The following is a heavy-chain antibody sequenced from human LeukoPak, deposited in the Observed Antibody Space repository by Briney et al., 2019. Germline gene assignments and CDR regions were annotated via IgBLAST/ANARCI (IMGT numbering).Heavy chain of an antibody. V-gene: IGHV3-66*01. CDR2: IYSGGST. CDR3: ARVPNVGWGSYYFDY. D-gene: IGHD6-19*01. Sequence: GGSLRLSCAASGFTVSSNYMSWVRQAPGKGLEWVSVIYSGGSTYYADSVKGRFTISRDNSKNTLYLQMNSLRAEDTAVYYCARVPNVGWGSYYFDYWGQGTLVTVSS. CDR1: GFTVSSNY. J-gene: IGHJ4*02.